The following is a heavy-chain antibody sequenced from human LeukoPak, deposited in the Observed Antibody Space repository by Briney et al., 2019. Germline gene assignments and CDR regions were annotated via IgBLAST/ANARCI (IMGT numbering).Heavy chain of an antibody. Sequence: SETLSLTCAVYGGSFSGSYWTWIRQPPGKGLEWIGEINHSGSTNYNPSLKSRVTISLDTSKNQFSLRLSSVTAADTAVYYCARVMTTVTTFKTYSYGMDVWGQGTTVTVPS. J-gene: IGHJ6*02. CDR2: INHSGST. CDR3: ARVMTTVTTFKTYSYGMDV. CDR1: GGSFSGSY. V-gene: IGHV4-34*01. D-gene: IGHD4-17*01.